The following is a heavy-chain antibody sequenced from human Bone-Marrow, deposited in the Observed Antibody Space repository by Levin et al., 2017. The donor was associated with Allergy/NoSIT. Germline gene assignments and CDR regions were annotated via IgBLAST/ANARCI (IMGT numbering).Heavy chain of an antibody. Sequence: SQTLSLTCTVSGASVSSDGHFWTWIRQFPGKGLEWIGYVYYSGSTNYNRSLKSRVTMSVDTTNNQFSLKLRSVTASDTAMYYCARAGRYDYWSQGTLVTVSS. J-gene: IGHJ4*02. D-gene: IGHD3-9*01. CDR1: GASVSSDGHF. CDR3: ARAGRYDY. CDR2: VYYSGST. V-gene: IGHV4-61*08.